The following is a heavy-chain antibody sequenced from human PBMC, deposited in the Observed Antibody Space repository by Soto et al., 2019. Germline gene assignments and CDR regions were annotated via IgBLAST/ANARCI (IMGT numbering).Heavy chain of an antibody. CDR1: GGSISSSSYY. CDR2: IYYSGST. Sequence: PSETLSLTCTVSGGSISSSSYYWGWIRQPPGKGLEWIGSIYYSGSTYYNPSLKSRVTISVDTSKNQFSLKLSSVTAADTAVYYCARLSHKVVVIDYWGQGTLVTVSS. CDR3: ARLSHKVVVIDY. V-gene: IGHV4-39*01. J-gene: IGHJ4*02. D-gene: IGHD3-22*01.